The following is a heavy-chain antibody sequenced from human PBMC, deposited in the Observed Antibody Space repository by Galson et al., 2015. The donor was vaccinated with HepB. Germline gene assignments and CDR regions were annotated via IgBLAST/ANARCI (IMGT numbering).Heavy chain of an antibody. V-gene: IGHV3-30-3*01. Sequence: ALRLSCAASGFTFNTYSRHWVRQAPGKGLEWVAAITSAGDKQYYADSVKGRFTISRDNSKSTLYLHMNSLRFEDTSMYYCARVRINNLDYSGQGTLVTVSS. CDR3: ARVRINNLDY. J-gene: IGHJ4*02. CDR2: ITSAGDKQ. CDR1: GFTFNTYS. D-gene: IGHD1/OR15-1a*01.